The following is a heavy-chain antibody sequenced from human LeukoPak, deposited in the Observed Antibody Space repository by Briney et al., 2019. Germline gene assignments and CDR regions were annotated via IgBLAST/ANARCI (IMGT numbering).Heavy chain of an antibody. CDR2: ISSSSSYI. Sequence: PGGSLRLSCAASGFTFSSYSMNWVRQAPGKGLEWVSSISSSSSYIYYADSVKGRFTISRDNAKNSLYLQMNSLRAEDTAVYYCAREPYMVRGTPEYFQHWGQGTLVTVSS. J-gene: IGHJ1*01. V-gene: IGHV3-21*01. D-gene: IGHD3-10*01. CDR1: GFTFSSYS. CDR3: AREPYMVRGTPEYFQH.